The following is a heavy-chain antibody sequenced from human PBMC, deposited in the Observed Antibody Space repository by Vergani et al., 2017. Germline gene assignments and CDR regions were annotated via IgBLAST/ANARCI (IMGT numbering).Heavy chain of an antibody. CDR1: GGTLSSYA. J-gene: IGHJ6*02. D-gene: IGHD6-19*01. Sequence: QVQLVKSGDEVKKPGSSVKVSCKASGGTLSSYAISWVRQAPGQGLEWMGGIIPIFGTANYAQKFQGRVTITADKSTSTAYMELSSLRSEYTAVYYCAGVSGKVQWLGRNYCMDFWGQGTTVTVSS. V-gene: IGHV1-69*06. CDR2: IIPIFGTA. CDR3: AGVSGKVQWLGRNYCMDF.